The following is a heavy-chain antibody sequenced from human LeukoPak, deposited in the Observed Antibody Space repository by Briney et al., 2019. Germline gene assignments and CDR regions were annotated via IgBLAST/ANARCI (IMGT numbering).Heavy chain of an antibody. J-gene: IGHJ3*02. Sequence: PGRSLRLSCAASGFTFSSYGMHWVRQAPGKGLEWVAVISYDGSNKYYADSVKGRFTISRDNSKNTLYLQMNSLRAEDTAVYYCAKEKGMVTIPSGDAFDIWGQGTMVTVSS. V-gene: IGHV3-30*18. CDR3: AKEKGMVTIPSGDAFDI. CDR1: GFTFSSYG. D-gene: IGHD5-24*01. CDR2: ISYDGSNK.